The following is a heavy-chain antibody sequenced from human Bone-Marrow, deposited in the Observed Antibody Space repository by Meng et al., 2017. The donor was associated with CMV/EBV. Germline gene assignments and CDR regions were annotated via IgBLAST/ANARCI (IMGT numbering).Heavy chain of an antibody. Sequence: GGSLRLSCSASGFTFSSYSMNWVRQASGKGLEWISYISSSSSTIYYADSVKGRFTISRDNAKNSLYLQMDRLRAEDTAVYYCASIFERVEVWGQGTTVTVSS. V-gene: IGHV3-48*04. CDR3: ASIFERVEV. CDR2: ISSSSSTI. D-gene: IGHD3-9*01. CDR1: GFTFSSYS. J-gene: IGHJ6*02.